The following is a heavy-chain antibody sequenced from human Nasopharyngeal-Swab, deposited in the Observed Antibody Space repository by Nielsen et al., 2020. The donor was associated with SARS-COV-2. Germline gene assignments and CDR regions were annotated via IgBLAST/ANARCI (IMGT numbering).Heavy chain of an antibody. Sequence: GESLKISCAASGFTFSSYEMNWVRQAPGKGLEWVSYISSSGSTIYYADSVKGRFTISRDNAKNSLCLQMNSLRAEDTAVYYCARLRRDGYNVRALYFDYWGQGTLVTVSS. CDR3: ARLRRDGYNVRALYFDY. J-gene: IGHJ4*02. CDR1: GFTFSSYE. V-gene: IGHV3-48*03. D-gene: IGHD5-24*01. CDR2: ISSSGSTI.